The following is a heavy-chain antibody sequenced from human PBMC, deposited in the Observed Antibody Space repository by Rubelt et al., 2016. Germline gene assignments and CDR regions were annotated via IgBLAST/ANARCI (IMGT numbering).Heavy chain of an antibody. D-gene: IGHD1-26*01. CDR3: AREAYSGRYPLIDY. J-gene: IGHJ4*02. CDR1: GYTFTTNG. CDR2: ISAYNGNT. V-gene: IGHV1-18*01. Sequence: QVQLVQSGAEVKKPGASVKVSCKASGYTFTTNGINWVRQAPGQGLRWMGWISAYNGNTNPAQELQGRVTMTTDTSTSTAYMELRSLGSDDTAVYYCAREAYSGRYPLIDYWGQGTLVTVSS.